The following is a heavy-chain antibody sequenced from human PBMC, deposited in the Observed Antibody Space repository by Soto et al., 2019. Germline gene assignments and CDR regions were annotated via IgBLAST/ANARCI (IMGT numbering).Heavy chain of an antibody. CDR3: AKVVSGGHLDY. CDR1: GGAIGGYY. V-gene: IGHV4-59*01. CDR2: VSYSGST. D-gene: IGHD6-25*01. Sequence: SETLSLTCSLSGGAIGGYYWSWIRQPPGKALEWIGYVSYSGSTDYHPSLKSRVSISIDTSKNQFSLSLTSVTAADTAVYFCAKVVSGGHLDYWGQETLVTVSS. J-gene: IGHJ4*02.